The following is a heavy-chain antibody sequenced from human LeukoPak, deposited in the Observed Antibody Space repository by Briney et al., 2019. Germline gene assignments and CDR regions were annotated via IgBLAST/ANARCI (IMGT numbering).Heavy chain of an antibody. J-gene: IGHJ6*02. CDR2: IYYSGST. D-gene: IGHD6-13*01. V-gene: IGHV4-61*01. Sequence: SETLSLTCTVSGGSVSSGSYYWSWIRQPPGKGLGWIGYIYYSGSTNYNPSLKSRVTISVDTSKNQFSLKLSCVTAADTAVYYCARGVRILDYYGMDVWGQGTTVTVSS. CDR3: ARGVRILDYYGMDV. CDR1: GGSVSSGSYY.